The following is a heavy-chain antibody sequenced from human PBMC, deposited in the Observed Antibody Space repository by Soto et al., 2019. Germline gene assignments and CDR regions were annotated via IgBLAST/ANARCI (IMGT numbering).Heavy chain of an antibody. CDR3: AKDAINWNYMYYGMDV. CDR1: GFTFSSYG. Sequence: PGGSLRLSCAASGFTFSSYGMHWVRQAPGKGLEWVAVISYDGSNKYYAESVKGRFTISRDNSKNTLYLQMNSLRAEDTAVYYCAKDAINWNYMYYGMDVWGQGTTVTVAS. CDR2: ISYDGSNK. J-gene: IGHJ6*02. D-gene: IGHD1-7*01. V-gene: IGHV3-30*18.